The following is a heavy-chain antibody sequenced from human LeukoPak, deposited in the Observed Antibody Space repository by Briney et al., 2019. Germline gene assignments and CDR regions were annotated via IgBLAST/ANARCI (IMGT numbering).Heavy chain of an antibody. CDR2: LYYSGST. CDR3: ARGGTGGNYGSGKITELSIYYYGMDV. CDR1: GGSISSGDYY. V-gene: IGHV4-30-4*01. D-gene: IGHD3-10*01. J-gene: IGHJ6*04. Sequence: SQTLSLTCNVSGGSISSGDYYWSWIPQPPGKGLEWIGYLYYSGSTYYNPSLKSRVTISVDTSKNQFSLKLSSVTAADTAVYYCARGGTGGNYGSGKITELSIYYYGMDVWGKGTTVTVSS.